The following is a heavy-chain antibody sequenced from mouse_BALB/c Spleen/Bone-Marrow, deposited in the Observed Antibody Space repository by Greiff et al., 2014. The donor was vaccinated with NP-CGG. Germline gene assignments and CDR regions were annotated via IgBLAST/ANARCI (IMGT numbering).Heavy chain of an antibody. CDR3: ARDSSGYFDY. J-gene: IGHJ2*01. CDR2: ISSGGSYT. Sequence: EVHLVESGGGLVKPGGSLKLSCAASGFTFSYSAMSWVRQSPEKSLEWVAEISSGGSYTYYPDTVTGRFTISRDNAKNTLYLEMSSLRSEDTAIYYCARDSSGYFDYWGQGTTLTVSS. CDR1: GFTFSYSA. D-gene: IGHD3-1*01. V-gene: IGHV5-9-4*01.